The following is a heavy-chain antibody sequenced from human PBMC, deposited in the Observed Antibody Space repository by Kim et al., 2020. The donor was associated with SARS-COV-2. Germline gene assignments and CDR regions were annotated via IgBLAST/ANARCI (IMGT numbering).Heavy chain of an antibody. CDR1: GASINDYY. Sequence: SETLSLTCTVSGASINDYYWSWIRQPPGKGLEWIGNFFYSGSTSYNPSFNSRVAISVDTSKNQFSLRLRSVTAADTAVYYCARRGGYDSTSYYYGTWYFDLWGRGTLVSVSS. J-gene: IGHJ2*01. D-gene: IGHD3-22*01. V-gene: IGHV4-59*08. CDR3: ARRGGYDSTSYYYGTWYFDL. CDR2: FFYSGST.